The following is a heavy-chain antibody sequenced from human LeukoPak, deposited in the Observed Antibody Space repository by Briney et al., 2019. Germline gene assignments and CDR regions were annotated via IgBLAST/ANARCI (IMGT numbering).Heavy chain of an antibody. J-gene: IGHJ4*02. CDR1: GFTFSSYW. CDR2: ISGDGGST. V-gene: IGHV3-43*02. D-gene: IGHD6-6*01. Sequence: GGSLRLSCAASGFTFSSYWMSWVRQAPGKGLEWVSLISGDGGSTYYADSVKGRFTISRDNSRNSLYLQMNSLKTEDTALYYCAKDKSSSRGRDSNLGYWGQGTLVTVSS. CDR3: AKDKSSSRGRDSNLGY.